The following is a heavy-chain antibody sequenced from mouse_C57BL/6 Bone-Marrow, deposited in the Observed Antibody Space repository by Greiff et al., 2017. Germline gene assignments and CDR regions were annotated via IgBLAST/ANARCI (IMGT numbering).Heavy chain of an antibody. Sequence: VQLQQPGAELVKPGASVKLSCKASGYTFTSYYMYWVKQRPRQGLEWIGGINPSNGGTNFNEKFKSKATLTADKSSNTAYMQLSSLTSEDSAVYYCTRSGYGGFAYWGQGTLVTVSA. CDR2: INPSNGGT. V-gene: IGHV1-53*01. D-gene: IGHD1-1*02. CDR3: TRSGYGGFAY. CDR1: GYTFTSYY. J-gene: IGHJ3*01.